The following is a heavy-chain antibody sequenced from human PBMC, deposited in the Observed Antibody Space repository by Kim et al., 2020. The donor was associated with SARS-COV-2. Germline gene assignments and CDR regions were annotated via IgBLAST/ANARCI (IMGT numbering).Heavy chain of an antibody. V-gene: IGHV1-18*01. J-gene: IGHJ3*02. CDR2: ISAYNGNT. Sequence: ASVKVSCKASGYTFTSYGISWVRQAPGQGLEWMGWISAYNGNTNYAQKLQGRVTMTTDTSTSTAYMELRSLRSDDTAVYYCAREEGREGLIWFGESPGAFDIWGQGTMVTVSS. CDR1: GYTFTSYG. CDR3: AREEGREGLIWFGESPGAFDI. D-gene: IGHD3-10*01.